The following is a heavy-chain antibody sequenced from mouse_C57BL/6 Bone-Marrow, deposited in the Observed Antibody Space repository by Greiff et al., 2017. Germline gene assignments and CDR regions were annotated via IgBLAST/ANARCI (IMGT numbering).Heavy chain of an antibody. J-gene: IGHJ1*03. CDR3: AGRGRYGSSWCFDF. CDR2: INPYNGGT. Sequence: EVQLQQSGPVLVKPGASVKMSCKASGYTFTDYYMNWVKQSPGKSLEWIGVINPYNGGTSYNQKFKGKATLTVDKSSSTAYMELNSLTSEDSAVYYCAGRGRYGSSWCFDFWGTGTTVTVSS. CDR1: GYTFTDYY. V-gene: IGHV1-19*01. D-gene: IGHD1-1*01.